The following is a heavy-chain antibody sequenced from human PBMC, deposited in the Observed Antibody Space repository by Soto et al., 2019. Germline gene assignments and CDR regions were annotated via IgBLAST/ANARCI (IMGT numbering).Heavy chain of an antibody. V-gene: IGHV1-69*01. D-gene: IGHD5-18*01. CDR1: GDPSSYSA. CDR2: INPNFGSA. J-gene: IGHJ4*02. Sequence: QVRVVQSGAEVRKPGSSVKVYCTASGDPSSYSAIGWLRQAPGQGLEWMGGINPNFGSAIYAQKFQGRTTITAHYMELNDLRSEDTAIYFCATYYTAVAYFENWGQGTLVTVSS. CDR3: ATYYTAVAYFEN.